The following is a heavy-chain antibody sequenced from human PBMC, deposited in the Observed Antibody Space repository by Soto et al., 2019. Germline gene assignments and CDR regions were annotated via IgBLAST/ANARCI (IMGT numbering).Heavy chain of an antibody. V-gene: IGHV3-74*01. J-gene: IGHJ4*02. CDR3: ARDLRPEFVLMVYDAYYFDY. Sequence: EVQLVESGGGLVQPGGSLRLSCAASGFTFSSYWMHWVRQAPGKGLVWVSRINSDGSSTSYADSVKGRFTISRDNAKNTLYLQMSSLRAEDTAVYYCARDLRPEFVLMVYDAYYFDYWGQGTLVTVSS. CDR1: GFTFSSYW. CDR2: INSDGSST. D-gene: IGHD2-8*01.